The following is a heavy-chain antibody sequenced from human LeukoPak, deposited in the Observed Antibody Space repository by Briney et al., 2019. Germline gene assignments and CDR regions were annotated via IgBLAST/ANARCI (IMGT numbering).Heavy chain of an antibody. D-gene: IGHD3-10*01. CDR2: TYYRSKWYS. J-gene: IGHJ4*02. V-gene: IGHV6-1*01. Sequence: SQTLSLTCAISGDSVSSNSAAWNWIRQSPSRGLEWLGRTYYRSKWYSDYAVSVKSRITISPDTSKNQFSLQLNSVTAADAAVYYCARAGDYYVSGSYLGYWGQGTLVTVSS. CDR1: GDSVSSNSAA. CDR3: ARAGDYYVSGSYLGY.